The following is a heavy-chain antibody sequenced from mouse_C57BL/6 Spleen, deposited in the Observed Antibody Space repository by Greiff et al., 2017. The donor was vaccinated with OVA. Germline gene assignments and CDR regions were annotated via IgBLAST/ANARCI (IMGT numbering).Heavy chain of an antibody. V-gene: IGHV1-69*01. Sequence: VQLQQPGAELVMPGASVKLSCKASGYTFTSYWMHWVKQRPGQGLEWIGEIDPSDSSTNYNQKFKGKSTLTVDKSSSTAYMQLSSLTSEDSAVYYCARSKELRLRDWFAYWGQGTLVTVSA. CDR1: GYTFTSYW. J-gene: IGHJ3*01. CDR3: ARSKELRLRDWFAY. D-gene: IGHD3-2*02. CDR2: IDPSDSST.